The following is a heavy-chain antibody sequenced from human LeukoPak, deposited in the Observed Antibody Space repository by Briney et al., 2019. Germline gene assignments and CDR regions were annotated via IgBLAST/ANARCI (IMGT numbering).Heavy chain of an antibody. CDR3: ARDRWLDIVATIDPYYFDY. CDR2: INSDSIWI. D-gene: IGHD5-12*01. J-gene: IGHJ4*02. CDR1: GFTFSSYA. V-gene: IGHV3-21*01. Sequence: RTGGSLRLSCTASGFTFSSYAMSWVRQAPGKGLEWVSSINSDSIWIYYADSVRGRFTISRDNTRNSLYLQMNSLRVEDTAVYYCARDRWLDIVATIDPYYFDYWGQGTLVTVSS.